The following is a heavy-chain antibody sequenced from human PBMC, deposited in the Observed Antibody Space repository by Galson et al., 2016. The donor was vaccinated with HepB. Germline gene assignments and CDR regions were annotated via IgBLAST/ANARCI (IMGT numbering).Heavy chain of an antibody. Sequence: SLRLSCAASGFTFSGFWMSWIRQAPGEGLERVANIKHDGSEKYYVDSARGRFTISRDNAKDSLYLQMDSLRVEDTALYYCARDRYCDSIGCYYFDYWGQGTPVTVSS. CDR3: ARDRYCDSIGCYYFDY. V-gene: IGHV3-7*01. D-gene: IGHD2-2*01. CDR1: GFTFSGFW. CDR2: IKHDGSEK. J-gene: IGHJ4*02.